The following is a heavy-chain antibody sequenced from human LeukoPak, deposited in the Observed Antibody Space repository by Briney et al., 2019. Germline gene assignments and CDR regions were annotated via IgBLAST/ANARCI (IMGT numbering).Heavy chain of an antibody. CDR1: GGSINNYY. CDR2: SYTRGST. D-gene: IGHD2-15*01. CDR3: ARGRYCSADICSGGDAFDI. J-gene: IGHJ3*02. V-gene: IGHV4-4*07. Sequence: SETLSLTCTVSGGSINNYYWSWIRQPAGKGLEWIGRSYTRGSTNYNPSLKSRVTMSVDTSKNQFSLKLSSVTAADTAVYYCARGRYCSADICSGGDAFDIWGQGTMVSVSS.